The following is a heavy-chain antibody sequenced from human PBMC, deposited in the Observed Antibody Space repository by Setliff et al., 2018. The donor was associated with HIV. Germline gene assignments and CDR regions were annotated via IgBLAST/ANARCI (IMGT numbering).Heavy chain of an antibody. Sequence: GASVKVSCAASGFTFSSYAMSWVRQAPGKGLEWVSGISGNRRRTHYADSVKGRFTISRDNSKNTLYLQMNSLRAEDTAVYYCAKERSSGWPFDYWGQGTLVTVSS. CDR2: ISGNRRRT. V-gene: IGHV3-23*01. CDR3: AKERSSGWPFDY. J-gene: IGHJ4*02. CDR1: GFTFSSYA. D-gene: IGHD6-19*01.